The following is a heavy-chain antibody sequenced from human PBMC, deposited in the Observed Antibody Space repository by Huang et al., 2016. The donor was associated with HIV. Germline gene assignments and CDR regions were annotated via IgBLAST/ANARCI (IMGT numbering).Heavy chain of an antibody. CDR1: GFTFSSYG. CDR3: ARGPIRFLAWLLNFDY. V-gene: IGHV3-30*03. D-gene: IGHD3-3*01. Sequence: QILLIESWGGVVQPGRSLRLSCAASGFTFSSYGMHWVRQAPGKGLEWVAEISYDEDNKYYADSVRGRFTSSRDNSKNTLYLQMNSLRIEDTAVYYCARGPIRFLAWLLNFDYWGQGALVTVSS. J-gene: IGHJ4*02. CDR2: ISYDEDNK.